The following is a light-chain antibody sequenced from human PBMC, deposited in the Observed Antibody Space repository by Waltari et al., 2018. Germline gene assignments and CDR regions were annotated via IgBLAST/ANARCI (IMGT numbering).Light chain of an antibody. J-gene: IGKJ4*01. CDR1: QSIITW. CDR3: QQYNKYPLT. CDR2: KAS. V-gene: IGKV1-5*03. Sequence: DIQMTQSPSTLSASVGDRVTISCRASQSIITWLDWYQQKPGKAPKLLVYKASSLERGVPSRFSGSGSGTEFTLTISSLQADDFATYYCQQYNKYPLTFGGGTKVEI.